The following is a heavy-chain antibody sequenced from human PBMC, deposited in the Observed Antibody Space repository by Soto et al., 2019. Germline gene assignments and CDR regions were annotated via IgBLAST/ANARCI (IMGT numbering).Heavy chain of an antibody. Sequence: QVQLVESGGGVVQPGRSLRLSYAASGFTFSSYAMHWVRQAPGKGLEWVAVISYDGSNKYYADSVKGRFTISRDNSKNTLYLQMNSLRAEDTAVYYCARDGALKYDILTGYYSGIRLDYWGQGTLVTVSS. CDR3: ARDGALKYDILTGYYSGIRLDY. J-gene: IGHJ4*02. D-gene: IGHD3-9*01. CDR2: ISYDGSNK. CDR1: GFTFSSYA. V-gene: IGHV3-30-3*01.